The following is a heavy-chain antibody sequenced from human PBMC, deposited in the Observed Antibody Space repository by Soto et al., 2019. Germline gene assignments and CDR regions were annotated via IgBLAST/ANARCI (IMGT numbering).Heavy chain of an antibody. CDR3: ARDGDGNSLAY. V-gene: IGHV1-69*01. Sequence: QVQLVQSGPEVKKPGSSVKVSCKSSGGTFTTYTFSWVRQAPGQGLEWMAGIIPIFGASKSAQKYQDRVAITTDESTSTIYMERISLRSDDMAVYYCARDGDGNSLAYWGQGTLVTVSS. D-gene: IGHD7-27*01. CDR2: IIPIFGAS. CDR1: GGTFTTYT. J-gene: IGHJ4*02.